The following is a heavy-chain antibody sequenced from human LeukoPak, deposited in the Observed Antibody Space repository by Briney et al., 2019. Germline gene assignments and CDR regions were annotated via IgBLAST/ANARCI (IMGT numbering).Heavy chain of an antibody. CDR3: AKGDTTWELPHDY. D-gene: IGHD1-26*01. V-gene: IGHV3-23*01. CDR1: GFTFSSYA. Sequence: GGSLRLSCAASGFTFSSYAMSWVRQAPGKGLEWVSSISGSGGSTSYADSVKGRFTISRDNSKNTLYLQMNSLRVEDTAVYYCAKGDTTWELPHDYWGQGTLVTVSS. CDR2: ISGSGGST. J-gene: IGHJ4*02.